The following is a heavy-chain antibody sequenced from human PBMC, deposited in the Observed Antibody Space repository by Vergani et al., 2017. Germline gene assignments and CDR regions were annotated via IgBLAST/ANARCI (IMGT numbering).Heavy chain of an antibody. J-gene: IGHJ3*01. CDR2: INHSGTI. D-gene: IGHD1-26*01. Sequence: QVQLQQWGPGLLKPSETLSLTCAVYGGSLSGYYWSWIRLAPGKGLEWIGEINHSGTINYNPTLKSPFNVSIDTSRDHFSLKFRSVSAADTAVYFCARRAERWETLLRDDFDVWSQRTFVTVSP. CDR3: ARRAERWETLLRDDFDV. CDR1: GGSLSGYY. V-gene: IGHV4-34*01.